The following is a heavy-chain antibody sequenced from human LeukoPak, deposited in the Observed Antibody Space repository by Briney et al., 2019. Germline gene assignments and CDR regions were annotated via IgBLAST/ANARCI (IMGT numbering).Heavy chain of an antibody. J-gene: IGHJ6*03. D-gene: IGHD3-22*01. CDR2: ISGSGGST. V-gene: IGHV3-23*01. CDR1: GFTFSSYG. Sequence: GGSLRLSCAASGFTFSSYGMHWVRQAPGKGLEWVSAISGSGGSTYYADSVKGRFTISRDNSKNTLYLQMNSLRAEDTAVYYCARVKEKVVLIINRDSYYYMDVWGKGTTVTVSS. CDR3: ARVKEKVVLIINRDSYYYMDV.